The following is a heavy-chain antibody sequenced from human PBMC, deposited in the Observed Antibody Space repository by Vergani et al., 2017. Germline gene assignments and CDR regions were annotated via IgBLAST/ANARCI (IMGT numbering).Heavy chain of an antibody. CDR3: ARPACSSTSCYWPLFEFDY. V-gene: IGHV4-4*07. D-gene: IGHD2-2*01. CDR2: IYTSGST. CDR1: GGSISSYY. Sequence: QVQLQESGPGLVKPSETLSLTCTVSGGSISSYYWSCIRQPAGKGLEWIGRIYTSGSTNYNPSLKSRVTMSVDTSKNQFSLKLSSVTAADTAVYYFARPACSSTSCYWPLFEFDYWGQGTLVTVSS. J-gene: IGHJ4*02.